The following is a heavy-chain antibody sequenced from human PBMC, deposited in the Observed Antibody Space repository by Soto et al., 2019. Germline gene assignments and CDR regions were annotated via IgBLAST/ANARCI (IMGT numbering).Heavy chain of an antibody. Sequence: GCSLILSCAASGFPFSSYAMHWVRQAPGKGLEWVAVISYDGSNKYYADSVKGRFTISRDNSKNTLYLQMNSLRAEDTAVYYCARGARDGYNSDWGQGTLVTVS. CDR2: ISYDGSNK. CDR3: ARGARDGYNSD. V-gene: IGHV3-30-3*01. J-gene: IGHJ4*02. CDR1: GFPFSSYA. D-gene: IGHD5-12*01.